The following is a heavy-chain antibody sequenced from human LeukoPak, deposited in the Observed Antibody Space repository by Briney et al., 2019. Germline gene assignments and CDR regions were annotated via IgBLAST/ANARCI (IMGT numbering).Heavy chain of an antibody. CDR1: GFTFSGYW. V-gene: IGHV3-7*01. Sequence: GGSLRLSCAVSGFTFSGYWMSWVRQAPGKGLEWVANIKQGGSEKYYVDSVKGRFSISRDNAKNSLYLQMNSLRAEDTAVYFCAREKPGDYIVVADHWGQGTLVTVSS. D-gene: IGHD2-15*01. CDR3: AREKPGDYIVVADH. J-gene: IGHJ4*02. CDR2: IKQGGSEK.